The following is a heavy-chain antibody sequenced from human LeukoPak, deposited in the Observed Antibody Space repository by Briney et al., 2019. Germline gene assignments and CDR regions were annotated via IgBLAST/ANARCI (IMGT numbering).Heavy chain of an antibody. D-gene: IGHD3-16*01. CDR1: GYSFTSYW. V-gene: IGHV5-51*01. Sequence: GESLKISCKGSGYSFTSYWIGWVLQMPGKGLEWMGIIYPGDSDTRYSPSFQGQVTISADKSISTAYLQWSSLKASDTAMYYCAIRPGNGWYYAGNAFDILGQGTMVTVSS. CDR2: IYPGDSDT. CDR3: AIRPGNGWYYAGNAFDI. J-gene: IGHJ3*02.